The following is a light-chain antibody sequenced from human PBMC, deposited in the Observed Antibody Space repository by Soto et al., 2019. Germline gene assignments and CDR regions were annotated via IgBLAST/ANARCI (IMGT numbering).Light chain of an antibody. V-gene: IGLV2-14*01. J-gene: IGLJ3*02. CDR3: SSYRSTITA. CDR1: TSDIGHYNY. Sequence: QSALTQPASVSGSPGQSVTISCTATTSDIGHYNYVSWYQQHPGKAPKLVIYEVSNRPLGVSSRYSGSKSGNTASLTISGLQAEDEADYYGSSYRSTITAFGGGTKLTVL. CDR2: EVS.